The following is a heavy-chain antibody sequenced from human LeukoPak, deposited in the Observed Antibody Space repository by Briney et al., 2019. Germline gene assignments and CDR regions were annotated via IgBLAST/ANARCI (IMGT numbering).Heavy chain of an antibody. V-gene: IGHV1-69*05. CDR1: GGTFSSYA. J-gene: IGHJ4*02. Sequence: SVQVSCKASGGTFSSYAISWVRPAPGQGLEWMGGIIPIFGTANYAQKFQGRVTITTDESTSTAYMELSSLRSEDTAVYYCARGVLDIYFDYWGQGTLVTVSS. CDR2: IIPIFGTA. CDR3: ARGVLDIYFDY. D-gene: IGHD2-2*03.